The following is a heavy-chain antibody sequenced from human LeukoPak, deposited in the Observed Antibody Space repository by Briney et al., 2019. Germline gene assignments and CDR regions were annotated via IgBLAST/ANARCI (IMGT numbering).Heavy chain of an antibody. CDR1: GFTSSSYG. V-gene: IGHV3-30*03. D-gene: IGHD3-10*01. Sequence: PGGSLRLSCAASGFTSSSYGMHWVRQAPGKGLEWVAVISYDGSNIYYADSVKGRFTISRGNSKNTLYLQMNSLRAEDTAVYSCASSLWFGELLFDIDYWGQGTLVTVSS. CDR3: ASSLWFGELLFDIDY. CDR2: ISYDGSNI. J-gene: IGHJ4*02.